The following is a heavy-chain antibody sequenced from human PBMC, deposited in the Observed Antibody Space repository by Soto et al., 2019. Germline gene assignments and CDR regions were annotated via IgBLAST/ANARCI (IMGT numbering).Heavy chain of an antibody. D-gene: IGHD2-2*01. CDR1: RYSFTNYW. Sequence: EVQLVQSGAEVKKPGESLKISCKGSRYSFTNYWIGWARQMPGKGLEWMGIIYPGDSDTRYSPSFQGQVTMSADKSISTAYLQWSSLKASDTAMYYCARSLSYCSGTSCYQKGPFDYWGQGTLVTVSS. J-gene: IGHJ4*02. CDR2: IYPGDSDT. V-gene: IGHV5-51*03. CDR3: ARSLSYCSGTSCYQKGPFDY.